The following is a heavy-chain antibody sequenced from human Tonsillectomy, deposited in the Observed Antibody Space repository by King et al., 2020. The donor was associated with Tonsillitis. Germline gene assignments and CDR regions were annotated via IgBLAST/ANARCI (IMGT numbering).Heavy chain of an antibody. V-gene: IGHV4-31*03. Sequence: QLQESGPGLVKPSQTLSLTCTVSGGSISSGGYYWSWIRQHPGKGLEWIGFIYYSGTTYYNPSLKNRVTISVDTSKNQFSLKLNSVTAADTAVYYCASGGFRYFDYWGQGTLVTVSS. D-gene: IGHD3-10*01. CDR2: IYYSGTT. CDR3: ASGGFRYFDY. J-gene: IGHJ4*02. CDR1: GGSISSGGYY.